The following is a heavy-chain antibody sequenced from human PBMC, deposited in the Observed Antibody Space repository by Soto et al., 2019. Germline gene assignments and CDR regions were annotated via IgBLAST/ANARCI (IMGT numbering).Heavy chain of an antibody. CDR3: ARRRYYYDSSGYLPPYYFDY. V-gene: IGHV5-51*01. CDR1: GYSFTSYW. CDR2: IYPGDSYT. Sequence: LGESLKISCKGSGYSFTSYWIGWVRQMPGKGLEWMGIIYPGDSYTNYSPSFQGHVTISADKSISTAYLQWSSLKASDTAMYYCARRRYYYDSSGYLPPYYFDYWGQGTLVTVSS. D-gene: IGHD3-22*01. J-gene: IGHJ4*02.